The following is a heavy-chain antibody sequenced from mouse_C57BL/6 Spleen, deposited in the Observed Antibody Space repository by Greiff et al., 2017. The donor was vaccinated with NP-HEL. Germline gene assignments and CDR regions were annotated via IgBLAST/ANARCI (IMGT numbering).Heavy chain of an antibody. CDR3: ARIYDGYPMDY. V-gene: IGHV5-17*01. Sequence: EVMLVESGGGLVKPGGSLKLSCAASGFTFSDYGMHWVRQAPEKGLEWVAYIGSGSSTIYYADTVKGRYTISRDNAKNTLVLQMTSLRSEDTAMYYFARIYDGYPMDYWGQGTSVTVSS. CDR2: IGSGSSTI. D-gene: IGHD2-3*01. J-gene: IGHJ4*01. CDR1: GFTFSDYG.